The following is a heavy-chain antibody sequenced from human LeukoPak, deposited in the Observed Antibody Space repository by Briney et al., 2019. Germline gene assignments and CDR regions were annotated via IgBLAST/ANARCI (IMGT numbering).Heavy chain of an antibody. Sequence: GGSLRLSCAASGFTVSSNYMSWVRQAPGKGLEWVSVIYSGGSTYYADSVKGRFTISRDNSKNTLYLQMNSLRAEDTAVYYCAKERRDGYNYADYWGQGTLVTVSS. CDR1: GFTVSSNY. D-gene: IGHD5-24*01. CDR3: AKERRDGYNYADY. CDR2: IYSGGST. V-gene: IGHV3-53*05. J-gene: IGHJ4*02.